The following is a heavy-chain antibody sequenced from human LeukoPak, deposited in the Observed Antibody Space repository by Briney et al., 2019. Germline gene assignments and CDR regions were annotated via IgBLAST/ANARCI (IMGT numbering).Heavy chain of an antibody. D-gene: IGHD6-13*01. J-gene: IGHJ4*02. CDR3: ARDHSSSIDC. CDR2: ISSSSSYI. V-gene: IGHV3-21*01. CDR1: GFTFSSYS. Sequence: PGGSLRLSCAASGFTFSSYSMKCVRQAPGKGLEWVSSISSSSSYIYDADSVKGRFTISIDNAKSSLYLQLHSMRAEDTAVYYCARDHSSSIDCWGQGTLVTVSS.